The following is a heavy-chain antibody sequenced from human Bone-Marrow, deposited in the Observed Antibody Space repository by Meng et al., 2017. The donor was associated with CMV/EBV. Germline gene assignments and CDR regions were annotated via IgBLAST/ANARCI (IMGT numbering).Heavy chain of an antibody. CDR2: ISSSSTYI. CDR3: ARELSTGLPDY. CDR1: GFAFSSYS. Sequence: GESLKISCAASGFAFSSYSMGWVRQAPGKGLEWVSSISSSSTYIYYADSVKGRFTISRDNAEDSLYLQINSLRTEDTAVYYCARELSTGLPDYWGQGSLVTVSS. J-gene: IGHJ4*02. V-gene: IGHV3-21*01. D-gene: IGHD3-10*01.